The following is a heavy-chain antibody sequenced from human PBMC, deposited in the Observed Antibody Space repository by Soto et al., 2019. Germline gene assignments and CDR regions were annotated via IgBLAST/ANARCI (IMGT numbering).Heavy chain of an antibody. D-gene: IGHD2-15*01. J-gene: IGHJ6*02. V-gene: IGHV3-11*01. Sequence: VGSLRLSCAASGFTFSDYYMSWIRQAPGKGLEWVSYISSSGSTIYYADSVKGRFTISRDNAKNSLYLQMNSLRAEDTAVYYCARDTPSGYYGMDVWVQGTTVTVSS. CDR3: ARDTPSGYYGMDV. CDR1: GFTFSDYY. CDR2: ISSSGSTI.